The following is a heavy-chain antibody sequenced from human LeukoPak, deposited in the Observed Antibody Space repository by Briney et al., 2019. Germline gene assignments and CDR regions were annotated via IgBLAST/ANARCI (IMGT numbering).Heavy chain of an antibody. CDR1: GFTFSSYA. V-gene: IGHV3-23*01. D-gene: IGHD3-22*01. CDR2: ISGSGGSI. J-gene: IGHJ4*02. Sequence: PGGSLRLSCAASGFTFSSYAMSWVRQAPGKGLEWVSAISGSGGSIYYADSVKGRFTISRDNSKNTLYLQMNSLRAEDTAVYYCAKDHDSSGYYYPGPFDYWGQGTLVTVSS. CDR3: AKDHDSSGYYYPGPFDY.